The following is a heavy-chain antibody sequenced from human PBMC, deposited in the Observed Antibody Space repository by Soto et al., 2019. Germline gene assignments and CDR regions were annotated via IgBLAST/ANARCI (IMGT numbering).Heavy chain of an antibody. CDR2: INAGNGNT. Sequence: QVQLVQSGAEEKKPGASVKGSCKASGYTFTSYAMHWVRQAPGQRLEWMGWINAGNGNTKYSQKFQGRVTITRDTSASTAYMELSSLRSEDTAVYYCATSYSGYDYNYYYGMDVWGQGTTVTVSS. D-gene: IGHD5-12*01. CDR3: ATSYSGYDYNYYYGMDV. V-gene: IGHV1-3*05. CDR1: GYTFTSYA. J-gene: IGHJ6*02.